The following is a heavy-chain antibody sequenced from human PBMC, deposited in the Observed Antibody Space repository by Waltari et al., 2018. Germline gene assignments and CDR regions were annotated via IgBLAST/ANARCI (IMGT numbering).Heavy chain of an antibody. V-gene: IGHV1-8*02. J-gene: IGHJ3*01. D-gene: IGHD3-22*01. CDR3: ARDYDTSTLYVENAFDV. CDR1: GYTFINYD. CDR2: LNPKLAVG. Sequence: QVQLVQSGAEVKKPGASVRVSCKASGYTFINYDIHWVRQAPGQGLEWMGWLNPKLAVGGYAQKFQGRVSMTSDASSRTAYMELSGLTPDDTAVYYCARDYDTSTLYVENAFDVWGQGTVVTVSS.